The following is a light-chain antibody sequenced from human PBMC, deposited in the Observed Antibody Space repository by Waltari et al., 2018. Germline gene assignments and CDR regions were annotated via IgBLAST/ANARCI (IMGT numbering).Light chain of an antibody. CDR2: AVS. CDR3: SSYAGSSKGV. V-gene: IGLV2-23*02. Sequence: QSALTQPASVSGSPGQSITISCTGTSSDVGNYKRVSWYQQPPGKAPRLMIYAVSKRPSGVSARFSGSKSGDMASLTISGLQPEDEAEYFCSSYAGSSKGVFGGGTKVTVL. J-gene: IGLJ2*01. CDR1: SSDVGNYKR.